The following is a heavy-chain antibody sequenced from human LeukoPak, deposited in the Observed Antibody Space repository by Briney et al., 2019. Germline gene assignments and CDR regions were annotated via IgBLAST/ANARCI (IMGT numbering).Heavy chain of an antibody. D-gene: IGHD4-23*01. Sequence: SETLSLTCTVSGASIRTGLYYWSWIRQSPGKGLEWIGYIYYSGDTYYNPSLEGRLTISVDTSKNQFSLKLSSVTAADTAVYYCARDREVTPYYFDYWGQGTLVTVSS. CDR2: IYYSGDT. V-gene: IGHV4-30-4*08. CDR1: GASIRTGLYY. CDR3: ARDREVTPYYFDY. J-gene: IGHJ4*02.